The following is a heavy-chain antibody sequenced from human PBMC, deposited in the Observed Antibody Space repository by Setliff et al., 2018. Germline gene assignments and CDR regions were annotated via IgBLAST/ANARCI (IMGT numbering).Heavy chain of an antibody. CDR3: ARSINGYQQRYDI. CDR2: INSGGSKV. Sequence: GGSLRLSCAASGFTFRSYEMNWVRQTPGKGLEWVSYINSGGSKVYYADSVKGRFTISRDNAKNSLYLLMKSVRVDDTAVYYCARSINGYQQRYDIWGQGALVTAPQ. CDR1: GFTFRSYE. J-gene: IGHJ4*02. V-gene: IGHV3-48*03. D-gene: IGHD3-22*01.